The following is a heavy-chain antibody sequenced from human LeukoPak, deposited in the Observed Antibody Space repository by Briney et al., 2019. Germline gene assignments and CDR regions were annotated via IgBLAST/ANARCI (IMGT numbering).Heavy chain of an antibody. V-gene: IGHV3-23*01. Sequence: PGGSLRLSCAASGFSFNTYGMSWVRQAPGKGLEWVSAIGASGGSAYNADSVKGRFTISRDNSKNTLYLEMNSLRAEDTAVYYCARAPAAGSNFDYWGQGTLVTVSS. D-gene: IGHD6-13*01. CDR2: IGASGGSA. CDR3: ARAPAAGSNFDY. CDR1: GFSFNTYG. J-gene: IGHJ4*02.